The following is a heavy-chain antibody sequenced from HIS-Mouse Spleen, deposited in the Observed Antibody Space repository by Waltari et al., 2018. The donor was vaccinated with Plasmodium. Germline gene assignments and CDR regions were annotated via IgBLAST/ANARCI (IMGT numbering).Heavy chain of an antibody. CDR3: ASSWYWYFDL. V-gene: IGHV3-7*01. CDR2: IKQDGSEK. D-gene: IGHD6-13*01. J-gene: IGHJ2*01. Sequence: EVQLVESGGGLVQHGGSLRLSCAASGFTLSSYWMSWVRQVPGKGLEWVANIKQDGSEKYYVDSVKGRFTISRDNAKNSLYLQMNSLRAEDTAVYYCASSWYWYFDLWGRGTLVTVSS. CDR1: GFTLSSYW.